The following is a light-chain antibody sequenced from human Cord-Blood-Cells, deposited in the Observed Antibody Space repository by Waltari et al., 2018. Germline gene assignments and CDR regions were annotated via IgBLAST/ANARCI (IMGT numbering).Light chain of an antibody. CDR1: SSHVGGYNY. J-gene: IGLJ3*02. Sequence: QSSLTQPAPVSGSPGQSIPISCSGTSSHVGGYNYVPWYQQHPGKAPKLMIYDVSNRPSGVSNRFSGSKSGNTASLTISGLQAEDEADYYCSSYTSSSTWVFGGGTKLTVL. CDR3: SSYTSSSTWV. CDR2: DVS. V-gene: IGLV2-14*03.